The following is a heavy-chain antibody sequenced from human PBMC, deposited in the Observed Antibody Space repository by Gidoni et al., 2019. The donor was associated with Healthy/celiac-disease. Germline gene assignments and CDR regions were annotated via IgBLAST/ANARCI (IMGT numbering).Heavy chain of an antibody. D-gene: IGHD4-17*01. CDR3: ATTDLYGDYESAFDI. CDR1: GFTFSSYA. Sequence: EVQLLVSGGGLVQPGWSLRLSCAASGFTFSSYAMSWVRQAPGKGLEWVSAISGSGGSTYYADSVKGRFTISRDNSKNTLYLQMNSLRAEDTAVYYCATTDLYGDYESAFDIWGQGTMVTVSS. CDR2: ISGSGGST. V-gene: IGHV3-23*01. J-gene: IGHJ3*02.